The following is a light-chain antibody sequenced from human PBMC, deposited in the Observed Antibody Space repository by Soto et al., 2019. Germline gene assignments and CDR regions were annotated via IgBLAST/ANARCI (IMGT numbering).Light chain of an antibody. CDR1: QSISSN. Sequence: EIVMTQSPATLSVSPGERATLSCRASQSISSNLAWYQQKPGQAPRLLIYGASSRATGIPDRFSGSGSGTDFTLTISRLEPEDFAVYYCQQYGSSRLTFGGGTKVDIK. CDR3: QQYGSSRLT. CDR2: GAS. J-gene: IGKJ4*01. V-gene: IGKV3-20*01.